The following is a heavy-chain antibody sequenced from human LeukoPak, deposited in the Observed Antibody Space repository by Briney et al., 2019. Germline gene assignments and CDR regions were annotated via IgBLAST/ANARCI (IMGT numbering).Heavy chain of an antibody. D-gene: IGHD1-1*01. CDR3: ARDRPWNDY. Sequence: PSETLSLTCTVSGGSIRSYYWSWIRQPPGKGLEWIGYVYYSGSTNYNPSLKSRVTISVDTSKNQFPLKLSSVTAADTAVYYCARDRPWNDYWGQGTLVTVSS. CDR1: GGSIRSYY. J-gene: IGHJ4*02. CDR2: VYYSGST. V-gene: IGHV4-59*01.